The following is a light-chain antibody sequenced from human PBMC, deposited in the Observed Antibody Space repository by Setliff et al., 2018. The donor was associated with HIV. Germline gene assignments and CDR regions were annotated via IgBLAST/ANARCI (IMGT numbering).Light chain of an antibody. CDR3: TSYTGGNTRV. CDR1: SNDIGGYNY. J-gene: IGLJ1*01. CDR2: NVN. Sequence: QSALTQPASVSGSPGQTITIACTVTSNDIGGYNYVSWHQQHPGEAPKLIIYNVNNRPSGVSSRFSGSKSGNTASLSISELRAEDETDYYCTSYTGGNTRVFGTGTKVTVL. V-gene: IGLV2-14*03.